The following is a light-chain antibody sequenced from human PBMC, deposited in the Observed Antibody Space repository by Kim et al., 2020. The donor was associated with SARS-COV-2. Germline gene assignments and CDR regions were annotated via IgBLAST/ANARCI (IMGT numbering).Light chain of an antibody. CDR3: SSYAGNNIYV. CDR2: EVS. Sequence: GQSVTISCTGSSSDIGRLNYVSWYQQHPGNAPKLIIYEVSEWPSGVTDRFSGSKSGNTASLTISGLQADDEADYYCSSYAGNNIYVFGTGTKVTVL. CDR1: SSDIGRLNY. V-gene: IGLV2-8*01. J-gene: IGLJ1*01.